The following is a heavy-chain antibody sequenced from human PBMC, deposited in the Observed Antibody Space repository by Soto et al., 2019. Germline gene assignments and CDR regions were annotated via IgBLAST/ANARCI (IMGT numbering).Heavy chain of an antibody. D-gene: IGHD1-26*01. CDR1: GGSISSGSYY. V-gene: IGHV4-31*03. CDR2: IYYSGST. J-gene: IGHJ4*02. CDR3: ARQKVGATGYFDY. Sequence: QVQLQQSGPGLVKPSQTLSLTCTVSGGSISSGSYYWSWIRQHPGKGLEWIGYIYYSGSTYYNPSLKSRVTISVDTSKYQFSLKLSSATAADTAAYYCARQKVGATGYFDYWGQGTLLTVSS.